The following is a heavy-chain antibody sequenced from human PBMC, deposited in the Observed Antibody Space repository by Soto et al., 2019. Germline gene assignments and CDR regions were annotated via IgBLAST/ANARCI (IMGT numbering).Heavy chain of an antibody. D-gene: IGHD3-9*01. V-gene: IGHV1-18*01. CDR1: GYTFTSYG. J-gene: IGHJ4*02. Sequence: QVQLVQSGAEVKKPGASVKVSCKASGYTFTSYGISWVRQAPGQGLEWMGWISAYNGNTNYAQKLQGRVTMTTDTTTRTANMELRSVSSDTPAVYSCARVQPVDYDIWSGYYGAPFDNWGGGTLVTFSS. CDR2: ISAYNGNT. CDR3: ARVQPVDYDIWSGYYGAPFDN.